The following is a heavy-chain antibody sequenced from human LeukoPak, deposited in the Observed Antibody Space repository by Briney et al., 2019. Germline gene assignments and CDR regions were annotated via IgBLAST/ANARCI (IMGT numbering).Heavy chain of an antibody. V-gene: IGHV1-69*01. CDR1: GYTFSNFG. D-gene: IGHD4-11*01. CDR2: ITAIYETT. J-gene: IGHJ6*02. CDR3: ARGLHSSYYGYGMDF. Sequence: KVSCKASGYTFSNFGISWLRQAPGEGLEWMGGITAIYETTNYAERFQGRVTMTADESTSTFYMELSSLRSEDTAVYYCARGLHSSYYGYGMDFWGQGTTVTVSS.